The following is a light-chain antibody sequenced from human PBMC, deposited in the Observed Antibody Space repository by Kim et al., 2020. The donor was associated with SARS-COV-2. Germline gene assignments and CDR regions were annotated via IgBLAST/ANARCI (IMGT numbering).Light chain of an antibody. CDR3: QSYDSSLSGNWV. V-gene: IGLV1-40*01. CDR2: GNS. Sequence: VTISCTGSSSNIGAGYDVHWYQQLPGTAPKLFIYGNSNRPSGVPDRFSGSKSGTSASLAITGLQAEDEADYYCQSYDSSLSGNWVFGGGTQLTVL. CDR1: SSNIGAGYD. J-gene: IGLJ3*02.